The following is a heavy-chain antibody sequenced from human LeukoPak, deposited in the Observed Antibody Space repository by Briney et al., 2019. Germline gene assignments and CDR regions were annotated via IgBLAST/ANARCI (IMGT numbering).Heavy chain of an antibody. D-gene: IGHD6-13*01. CDR1: GDSISSYY. V-gene: IGHV4-59*01. CDR3: ARRLASVATAGYWFDP. CDR2: IYYSGST. J-gene: IGHJ5*02. Sequence: PPETLSLTCTVSGDSISSYYWSWIRQPPGKGLEWIGYIYYSGSTNYSPSLKSRVTISVDTSKNQLSLKLSSVTAADTAMYYCARRLASVATAGYWFDPWGQGTLVTVSS.